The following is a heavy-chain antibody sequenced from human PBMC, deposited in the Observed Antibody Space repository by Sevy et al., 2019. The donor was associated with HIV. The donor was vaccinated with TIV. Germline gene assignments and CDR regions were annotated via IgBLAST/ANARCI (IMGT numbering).Heavy chain of an antibody. D-gene: IGHD2-2*01. CDR3: ARAPPVVVVPGAPSWFDP. CDR1: GGSFSGYY. CDR2: INHSGST. Sequence: SETLSLTCAVYGGSFSGYYWNWIRQSPGKGLEWIGEINHSGSTHYNPSLKSRVTISLDTSKNQFSLRLNSVTAAETAVYYCARAPPVVVVPGAPSWFDPWGQGTLVTVSS. J-gene: IGHJ5*02. V-gene: IGHV4-34*01.